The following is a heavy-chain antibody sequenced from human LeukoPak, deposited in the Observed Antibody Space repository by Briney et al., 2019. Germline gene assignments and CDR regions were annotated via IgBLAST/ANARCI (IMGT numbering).Heavy chain of an antibody. Sequence: PSETLSLTCSVSGGSISSSSYYWGWIRQPPGKGLEWIGSIYYSGSTYYNPALKSRGTISVDTSKDQFSLKLTSVTAADTAIYFCATNSIPARPNWFDPWGQGTLVTVSS. D-gene: IGHD6-6*01. CDR1: GGSISSSSYY. J-gene: IGHJ5*02. CDR2: IYYSGST. CDR3: ATNSIPARPNWFDP. V-gene: IGHV4-39*07.